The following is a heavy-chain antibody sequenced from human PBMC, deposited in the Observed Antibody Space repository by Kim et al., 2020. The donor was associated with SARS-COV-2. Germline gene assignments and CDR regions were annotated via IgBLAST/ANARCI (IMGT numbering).Heavy chain of an antibody. D-gene: IGHD2-21*02. Sequence: SETLSLTCAVYGGSFSTYYWSWIRQPPGKELEWIGEINHSGSTNYNPSLKSRVTISIDTSKNQFSLKLRSVTAADTAIYYCARQGLRRVVVVTATRYFDYWGQGLLVTVSS. V-gene: IGHV4-34*01. CDR3: ARQGLRRVVVVTATRYFDY. CDR2: INHSGST. J-gene: IGHJ4*02. CDR1: GGSFSTYY.